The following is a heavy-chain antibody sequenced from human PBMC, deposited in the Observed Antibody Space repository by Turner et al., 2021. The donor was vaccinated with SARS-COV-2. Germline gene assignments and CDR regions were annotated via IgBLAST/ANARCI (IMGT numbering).Heavy chain of an antibody. CDR3: AGGLYFDWLPDY. V-gene: IGHV4-59*01. D-gene: IGHD3-9*01. CDR2: IYYSGST. CDR1: GGSISDYY. Sequence: QVQLQESGPGLVKPSETLSLTCTVSGGSISDYYWNWIRQPPGKGLEWIGYIYYSGSTNYNPSLKRRVTISVDTSKNQFSLKRSSVTAADTAVYYCAGGLYFDWLPDYWGQGTLVTVSS. J-gene: IGHJ4*02.